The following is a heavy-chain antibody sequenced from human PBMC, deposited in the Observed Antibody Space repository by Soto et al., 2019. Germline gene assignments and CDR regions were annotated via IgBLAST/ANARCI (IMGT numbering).Heavy chain of an antibody. CDR1: GYTFTGYY. Sequence: ASVKVSCKASGYTFTGYYMHWVRQAPGQGLEWMGWINPNSGGTNYAQKFQGWVTMTRDTSISTAYMELSRLRSDDTAVYYCARGRKIVVVPAATDVAFDIWGQGTMVTVSS. CDR2: INPNSGGT. J-gene: IGHJ3*02. CDR3: ARGRKIVVVPAATDVAFDI. D-gene: IGHD2-2*01. V-gene: IGHV1-2*04.